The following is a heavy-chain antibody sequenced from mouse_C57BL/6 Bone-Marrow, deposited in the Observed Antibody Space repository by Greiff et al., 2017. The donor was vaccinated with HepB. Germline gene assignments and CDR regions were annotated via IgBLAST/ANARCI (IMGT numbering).Heavy chain of an antibody. J-gene: IGHJ3*01. V-gene: IGHV1-75*01. Sequence: QVHVKQSGPELVKPGASVKISCKASGYTFTDYYINWVKQRPGQGLEWIGWIFPGSGSTYYNEKFKGKATLTVDKSSSTAYMLLSSLTSEDSAVYFCARNGRLRRGAWFAYWGQGTLVTVSA. CDR2: IFPGSGST. CDR1: GYTFTDYY. D-gene: IGHD2-4*01. CDR3: ARNGRLRRGAWFAY.